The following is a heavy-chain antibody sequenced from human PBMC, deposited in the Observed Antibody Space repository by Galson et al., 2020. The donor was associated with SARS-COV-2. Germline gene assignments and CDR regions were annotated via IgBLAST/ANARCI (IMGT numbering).Heavy chain of an antibody. CDR3: ARSWGTVTPTDY. D-gene: IGHD4-17*01. CDR1: GFIFSSYE. Sequence: GGSLSLSCAASGFIFSSYEMNWVRQAPGKGLEWVSYISSGGTTIYYVDSVMGRFTISRDNAKNSLYLQMNSLRAEDTAVYYCARSWGTVTPTDYGGQGTLVTVSS. V-gene: IGHV3-48*03. CDR2: ISSGGTTI. J-gene: IGHJ4*02.